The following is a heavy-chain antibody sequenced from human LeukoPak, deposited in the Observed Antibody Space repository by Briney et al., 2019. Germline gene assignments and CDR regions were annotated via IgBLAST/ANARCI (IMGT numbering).Heavy chain of an antibody. CDR1: GFSLSTSGVG. V-gene: IGHV2-5*02. J-gene: IGHJ5*02. CDR2: IYWDDDK. Sequence: SGPTLVNPTQTLTLTCTFSGFSLSTSGVGVGWIRQPPGKALGWLALIYWDDDKRYSPSLKSRLTITKDTSKNQVVLTMTNMDPVDTATYYCAHTYTAMVYNWFDPWGQGTLVTVSS. D-gene: IGHD5-18*01. CDR3: AHTYTAMVYNWFDP.